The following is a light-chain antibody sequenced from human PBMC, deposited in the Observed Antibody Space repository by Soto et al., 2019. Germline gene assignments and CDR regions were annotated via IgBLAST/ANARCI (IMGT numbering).Light chain of an antibody. CDR2: AAS. Sequence: DIQMTQSPSSLSAYVGDRVTITCRASLNINTYLNWYQQKPGKAPKILIYAASTLQSGVPARFSGSGTGTAFTLTISNLQPEDVATFFCQQSYRTPPTFGQGTKVDIK. CDR3: QQSYRTPPT. V-gene: IGKV1-39*01. CDR1: LNINTY. J-gene: IGKJ1*01.